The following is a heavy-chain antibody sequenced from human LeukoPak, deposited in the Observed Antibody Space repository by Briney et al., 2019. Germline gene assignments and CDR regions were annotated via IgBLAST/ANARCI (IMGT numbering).Heavy chain of an antibody. Sequence: AGGSLRLSCAASGFAFSSYSKHWVRQAPGKGLEWVAVISYDGSNKYYADSVKGRFTISRDNSKNTLYLQMNSLRAEDTAVYYCAREGSLGELLPLDYWGQGTLVTVSS. D-gene: IGHD3-10*01. CDR2: ISYDGSNK. CDR1: GFAFSSYS. J-gene: IGHJ4*02. CDR3: AREGSLGELLPLDY. V-gene: IGHV3-30-3*01.